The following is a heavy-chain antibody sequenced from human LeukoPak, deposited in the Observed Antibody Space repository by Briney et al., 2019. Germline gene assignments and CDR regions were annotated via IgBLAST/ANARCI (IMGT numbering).Heavy chain of an antibody. CDR2: IYSGGNT. CDR1: GFTVSNNY. J-gene: IGHJ4*02. V-gene: IGHV3-53*01. D-gene: IGHD3-10*01. Sequence: GGSLRPSCAVSGFTVSNNYMSWVRQAPGKGLEWVSVIYSGGNTYYADSVKGRFTISRDNSKNTLYLQMNSLRAEDTAVYYCAKGRYYYGSGSYPMAFFDYWGQGTLVTVSS. CDR3: AKGRYYYGSGSYPMAFFDY.